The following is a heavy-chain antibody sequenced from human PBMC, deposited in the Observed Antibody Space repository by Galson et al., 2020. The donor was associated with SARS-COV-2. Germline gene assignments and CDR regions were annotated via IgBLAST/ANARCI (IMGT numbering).Heavy chain of an antibody. CDR2: IKTKTEGGTT. CDR3: TTRPYYDSSGAVDY. V-gene: IGHV3-15*01. J-gene: IGHJ4*02. Sequence: GGSLRLSCAAFGFTFSNAWMSWVRQAPGKGLEWVGRIKTKTEGGTTDYAAPVTGRFTISRDDSETTLHLQMNSLKTEDTAVYYCTTRPYYDSSGAVDYWGQGTLVTVSS. CDR1: GFTFSNAW. D-gene: IGHD3-22*01.